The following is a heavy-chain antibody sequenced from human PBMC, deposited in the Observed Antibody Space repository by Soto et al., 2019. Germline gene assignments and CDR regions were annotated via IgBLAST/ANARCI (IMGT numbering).Heavy chain of an antibody. D-gene: IGHD6-13*01. V-gene: IGHV4-39*01. J-gene: IGHJ4*02. CDR3: ARPGLYSSSDY. CDR1: GGSISSSSYY. Sequence: SETLSLTCTVSGGSISSSSYYWGWIRQPPGKGLEWIGSIYYSGSTYYNPSLKSRVTISVDTSKNQFSLKLSSVTAADTAVYYCARPGLYSSSDYWGQGTLVTVSS. CDR2: IYYSGST.